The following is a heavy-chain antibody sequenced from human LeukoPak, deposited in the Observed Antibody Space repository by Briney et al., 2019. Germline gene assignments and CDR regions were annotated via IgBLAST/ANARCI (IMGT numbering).Heavy chain of an antibody. CDR2: IRYDGSNK. V-gene: IGHV3-30*02. D-gene: IGHD2-21*01. CDR1: GFTFSSYC. Sequence: PGGSLTLSCVASGFTFSSYCMHWVRQAPGKGLEWVAFIRYDGSNKYYADSVTGRFPISRDNSKNTLYLQMNSLRAEDTAVYYCAKDPLAYCGGDCSLLDYWGQGTLVTVSS. CDR3: AKDPLAYCGGDCSLLDY. J-gene: IGHJ4*02.